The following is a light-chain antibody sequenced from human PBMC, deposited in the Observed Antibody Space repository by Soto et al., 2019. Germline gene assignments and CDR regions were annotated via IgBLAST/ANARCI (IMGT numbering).Light chain of an antibody. J-gene: IGLJ1*01. V-gene: IGLV2-14*03. Sequence: QSALTQPASVSGPPGQAITVSCSGTSSDIGAHNFVSWYQQHPGKAPKLIIYEVINRPSGVSDRFSGSKSGNTASLTISGLQSEDEADYYCNPYTTSNTFVFGSGTKVTVL. CDR3: NPYTTSNTFV. CDR2: EVI. CDR1: SSDIGAHNF.